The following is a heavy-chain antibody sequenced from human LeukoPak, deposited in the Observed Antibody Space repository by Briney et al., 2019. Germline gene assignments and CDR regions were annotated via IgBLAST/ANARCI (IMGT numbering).Heavy chain of an antibody. D-gene: IGHD2-8*01. Sequence: GSVTVSCKASGYTFTGYYMHWLRQAPGQGREGMGRNSNNSGGTNYAQKFHGRLTMTSDTSISTAYMELNRLRADDTAGYYCARDTARCCTNGVCQLWGQGTLVTVSS. V-gene: IGHV1-2*06. CDR3: ARDTARCCTNGVCQL. CDR1: GYTFTGYY. CDR2: NSNNSGGT. J-gene: IGHJ1*01.